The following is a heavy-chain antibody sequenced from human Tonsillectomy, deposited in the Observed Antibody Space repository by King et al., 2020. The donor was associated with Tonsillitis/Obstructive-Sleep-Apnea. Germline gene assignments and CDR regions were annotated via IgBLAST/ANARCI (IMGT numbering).Heavy chain of an antibody. D-gene: IGHD4-17*01. V-gene: IGHV1-69*01. CDR1: GVTYSSYA. CDR3: ARDLGVVHDYGDYGPSTYYYYFMDV. J-gene: IGHJ6*03. CDR2: IIPIVGTA. Sequence: QLVQSGAEVKKPGSSVKVSCKASGVTYSSYAISWVRQAPGQGLEWMGGIIPIVGTANYAQKFQGRVTITADESTSTAYMEVSSLRSEDTAVYYCARDLGVVHDYGDYGPSTYYYYFMDVWGKGTTVTVSS.